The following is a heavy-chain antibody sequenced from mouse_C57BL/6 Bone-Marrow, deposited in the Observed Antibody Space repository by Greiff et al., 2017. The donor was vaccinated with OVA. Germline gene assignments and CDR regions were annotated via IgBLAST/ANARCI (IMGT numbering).Heavy chain of an antibody. CDR2: INPGSGGT. V-gene: IGHV1-54*01. CDR1: GYAFTNYL. J-gene: IGHJ4*01. Sequence: QVQLQQSGAELVRPGTSVKVSCKASGYAFTNYLIEWVKQRPGQGLEWIGVINPGSGGTNYNEKFKGKATLTADKSSSTAYMQLSSLTSEDSAVYFCAISGCYYAMDYWGQGTSVTVSS. D-gene: IGHD3-2*02. CDR3: AISGCYYAMDY.